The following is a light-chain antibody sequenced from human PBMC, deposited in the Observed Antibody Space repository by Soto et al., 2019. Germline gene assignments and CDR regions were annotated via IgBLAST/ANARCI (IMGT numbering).Light chain of an antibody. CDR3: QQYNGYPWT. J-gene: IGKJ1*01. Sequence: DIQMTQSPSTLSASVGDRVTIACRASRRISSCLAWYQQQPGKAPKLLVYDASTLQSGVPSRFSGNGSGTEFTLTISSLQPEDLATYFCQQYNGYPWTFGQGTRVGIK. V-gene: IGKV1-5*01. CDR2: DAS. CDR1: RRISSC.